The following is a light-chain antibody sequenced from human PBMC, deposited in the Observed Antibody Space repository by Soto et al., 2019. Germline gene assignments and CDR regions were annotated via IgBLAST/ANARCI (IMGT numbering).Light chain of an antibody. Sequence: QSVLTQPPSVSAAPGQRVTISCSGSSSSIGAGYDAHWYQQLPGTAPKLLIYGNSNRPSGVPDRFSSSRSGTSASLAITGAQAEDQADYYSKSYDSSLSGYVFGTGTKVTV. J-gene: IGLJ1*01. V-gene: IGLV1-40*01. CDR3: KSYDSSLSGYV. CDR1: SSSIGAGYD. CDR2: GNS.